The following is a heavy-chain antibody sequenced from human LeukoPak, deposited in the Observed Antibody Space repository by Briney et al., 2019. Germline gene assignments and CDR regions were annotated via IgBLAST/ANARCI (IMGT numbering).Heavy chain of an antibody. J-gene: IGHJ3*02. D-gene: IGHD5-24*01. CDR1: GGSISSSSYY. V-gene: IGHV4-39*01. Sequence: KPSETLSLTCTVSGGSISSSSYYWGWIRQPPGKGLEWIGSIYYSGSTYYNPSLKSRVTISVDTSKNQFSLKLSSVTAADTAVYYCVRSGRWLQLSGAFDIWGQGTMVTVSS. CDR2: IYYSGST. CDR3: VRSGRWLQLSGAFDI.